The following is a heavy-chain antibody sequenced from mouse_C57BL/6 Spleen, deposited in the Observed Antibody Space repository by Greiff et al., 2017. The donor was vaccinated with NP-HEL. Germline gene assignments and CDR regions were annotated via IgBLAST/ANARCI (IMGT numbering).Heavy chain of an antibody. D-gene: IGHD2-5*01. V-gene: IGHV1-50*01. J-gene: IGHJ4*01. Sequence: QVQLKQPGAELVKPGASVKLSCKASGYTFTSYWMQWVKQRPGQGLEWIGEIDPSDSYTNYKPKFKGKATLSVDTSSSTSYMQLSSLTSEDSAVYYCARYRSNYFYAMDYWGQGTSVTVSS. CDR1: GYTFTSYW. CDR3: ARYRSNYFYAMDY. CDR2: IDPSDSYT.